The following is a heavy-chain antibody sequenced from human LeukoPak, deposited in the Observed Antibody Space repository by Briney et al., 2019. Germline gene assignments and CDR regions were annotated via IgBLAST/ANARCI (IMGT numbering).Heavy chain of an antibody. Sequence: GGSLRLSCAVSGFTFSSYWMSWFRQAPGKGLEWVGFIRSKAYGRTREYAASVKGRFTISRDDSKSIAYLQMNSLKTDDTGVYYCARKSGSYHTGPFDCWGQGTLVTVSS. CDR1: GFTFSSYW. V-gene: IGHV3-49*03. CDR2: IRSKAYGRTR. J-gene: IGHJ4*02. CDR3: ARKSGSYHTGPFDC. D-gene: IGHD1-26*01.